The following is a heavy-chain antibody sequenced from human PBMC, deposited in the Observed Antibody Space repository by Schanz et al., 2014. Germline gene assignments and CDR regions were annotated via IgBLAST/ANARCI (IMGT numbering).Heavy chain of an antibody. J-gene: IGHJ4*02. CDR3: ARLDPYCRSGTCARAFDF. CDR2: VHPGGST. V-gene: IGHV3-66*02. CDR1: GFTFSSYA. Sequence: EVQVVESGGGLVQPGGSLRLSCAASGFTFSSYAMSWVRQAPGKGLEWVSFVHPGGSTYYPDSVKGRFTISRDSSKNTLFLQMNSLRTEDTAVYYCARLDPYCRSGTCARAFDFWGQGTLVTVSS. D-gene: IGHD2-15*01.